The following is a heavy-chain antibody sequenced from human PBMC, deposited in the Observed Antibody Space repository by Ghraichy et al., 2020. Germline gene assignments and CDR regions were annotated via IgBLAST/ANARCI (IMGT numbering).Heavy chain of an antibody. CDR3: AKVWGRGWPKGYYFDS. CDR1: GFTFSNYA. V-gene: IGHV3-23*01. CDR2: INTDGRDT. D-gene: IGHD6-19*01. Sequence: GGSLRLSCAGSGFTFSNYAMSWVRQTPGKGLEWVSAINTDGRDTFYTDSVKGRFTISSENSKNILYLQLNSLRVQDTAVYYFAKVWGRGWPKGYYFDSWGQGTLVTVSS. J-gene: IGHJ4*02.